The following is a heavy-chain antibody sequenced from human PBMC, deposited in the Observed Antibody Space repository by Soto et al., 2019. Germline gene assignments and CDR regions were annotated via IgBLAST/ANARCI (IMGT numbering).Heavy chain of an antibody. CDR3: SASFATGGAFDI. J-gene: IGHJ3*02. V-gene: IGHV3-15*05. CDR1: DFSLNEAW. CDR2: VQSKATGGTA. D-gene: IGHD7-27*01. Sequence: EAQLAESGGGLVEPGGSLRLSCEGSDFSLNEAWVSWFRQAPGKGLEWVGLVQSKATGGTAVYAAPVKDRFTVSRDDSRNTLYLQMNSLNADDSAVYYCSASFATGGAFDIWGQGTMVTVSS.